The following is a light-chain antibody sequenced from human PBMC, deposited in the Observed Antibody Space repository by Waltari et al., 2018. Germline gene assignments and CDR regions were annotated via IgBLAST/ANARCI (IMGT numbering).Light chain of an antibody. CDR1: QSVGGN. V-gene: IGKV3-15*01. CDR2: AAS. CDR3: QQYNNWPPQDA. J-gene: IGKJ2*01. Sequence: EIVMTQSPATLCVSAGETATLSCRASQSVGGNLAWYQQKPGQAPRLLIYAASTRATGIPGRFSGSGSGTEFTLTISSLQSEDFAIYCCQQYNNWPPQDAFGQGTKLEIK.